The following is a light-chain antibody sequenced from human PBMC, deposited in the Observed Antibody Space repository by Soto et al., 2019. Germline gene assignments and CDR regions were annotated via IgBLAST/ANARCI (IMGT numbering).Light chain of an antibody. J-gene: IGLJ3*02. Sequence: QSVLTQPASVSGSSGQSITISCTGTSNDVGIYNYVSWYQQHPGKAPKLMIYEVTNRPSGVSDRFSGSKSDNTASLTISGLQAEDEADYYCSSYTISSTWVFGGGTKLTVL. CDR2: EVT. V-gene: IGLV2-14*01. CDR1: SNDVGIYNY. CDR3: SSYTISSTWV.